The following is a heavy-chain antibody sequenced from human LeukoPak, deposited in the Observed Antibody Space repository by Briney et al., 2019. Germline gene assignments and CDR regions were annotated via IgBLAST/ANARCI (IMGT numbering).Heavy chain of an antibody. D-gene: IGHD3-22*01. CDR2: ISYDGSNK. CDR3: AKDSRQGDDSSGYYYGYYFDY. CDR1: GFTFSSYG. V-gene: IGHV3-30*18. Sequence: PGGSLRLSCAASGFTFSSYGMHWVRQAPGKGLEWVAVISYDGSNKYYADSVKGRFTISRDNFKNTLYLQMNSLRAEDTAVYYCAKDSRQGDDSSGYYYGYYFDYWGQGTLVTVSS. J-gene: IGHJ4*02.